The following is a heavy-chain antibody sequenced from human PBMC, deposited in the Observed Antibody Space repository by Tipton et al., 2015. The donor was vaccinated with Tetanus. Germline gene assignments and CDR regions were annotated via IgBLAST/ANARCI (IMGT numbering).Heavy chain of an antibody. V-gene: IGHV4-30-2*01. D-gene: IGHD2-2*01. J-gene: IGHJ4*02. CDR1: GASISSIYS. CDR2: VFRSGSA. CDR3: ASVACSSTSCYSHYFDY. Sequence: TLSLTCAVSGASISSIYSWSWIREPPGKGLEWIGYVFRSGSADYNPSPKGRVNISLDRSENQISLMLTSVTAADTAVYYCASVACSSTSCYSHYFDYWGPGSLVTVSS.